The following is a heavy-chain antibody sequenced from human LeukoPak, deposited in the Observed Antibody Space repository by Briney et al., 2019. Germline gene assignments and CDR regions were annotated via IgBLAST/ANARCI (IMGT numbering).Heavy chain of an antibody. J-gene: IGHJ3*01. V-gene: IGHV3-7*01. D-gene: IGHD1-26*01. CDR3: ARDKASGSSYGSSFHF. CDR1: GFTFNYYW. CDR2: IKEDGSER. Sequence: GGSLRLSCAASGFTFNYYWMTWVRQGPGKGLEWVATIKEDGSERYYVEPVKGRFTISRDNAKNSLYLQMNSLRVEDTALYYCARDKASGSSYGSSFHFWGQGTMVTVSS.